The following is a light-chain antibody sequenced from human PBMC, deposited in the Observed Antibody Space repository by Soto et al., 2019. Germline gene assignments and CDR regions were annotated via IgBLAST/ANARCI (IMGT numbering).Light chain of an antibody. CDR1: SSNVGGYNY. CDR2: EVS. V-gene: IGLV2-14*01. CDR3: SSYTSSSTRV. Sequence: QSALTQHASVSGSPGQSITISCTGSSSNVGGYNYVSWYQQHPGKAPKLLIFEVSNRPSGVSNRFSGSKSGNKASLTISGIQAEDEADYYCSSYTSSSTRVFGGGTKLTVL. J-gene: IGLJ3*02.